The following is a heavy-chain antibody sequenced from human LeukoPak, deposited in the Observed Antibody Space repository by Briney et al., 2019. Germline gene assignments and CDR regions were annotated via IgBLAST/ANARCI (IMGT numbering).Heavy chain of an antibody. CDR2: IKSKTNNYAT. CDR1: GFTFSGSG. J-gene: IGHJ4*02. CDR3: TVYYSDGGDDHPTVH. Sequence: GGSLRLSCVASGFTFSGSGMHWVRQTSGKGLEWVGRIKSKTNNYATAYAASVSGRFTISRDDSKNTADLQMNTLKTEDTAIYYCTVYYSDGGDDHPTVHWGQGTLVTVSS. D-gene: IGHD2-21*01. V-gene: IGHV3-73*01.